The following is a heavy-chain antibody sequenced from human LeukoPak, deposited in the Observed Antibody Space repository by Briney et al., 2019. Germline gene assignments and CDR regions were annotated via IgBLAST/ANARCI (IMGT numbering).Heavy chain of an antibody. J-gene: IGHJ4*02. V-gene: IGHV3-30-3*01. CDR3: ARDCPPLRVMVYAAGNYFDY. D-gene: IGHD2-8*01. Sequence: GGSLRLSCAASGFTVSSYAMHWVRQAPGKGLEWVAVISYDGSNKYYADSVKGRFTISRDNSKNTLYLQMNSLRAEDTAVYYCARDCPPLRVMVYAAGNYFDYWGQGTLVTVSS. CDR2: ISYDGSNK. CDR1: GFTVSSYA.